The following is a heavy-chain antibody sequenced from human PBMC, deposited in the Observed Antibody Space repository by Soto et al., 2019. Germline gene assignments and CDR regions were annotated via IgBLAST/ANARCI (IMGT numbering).Heavy chain of an antibody. D-gene: IGHD2-15*01. Sequence: VQLVESGGGLVQPGGSLRLSCAASGFTFSSYWMHWARQTPGQGLVWVLSISGDGHFIPHADSVKGRFTVSRDNAENPLYLQMTSLRAEDTAVYYCIREVCSGGLCKRFDYWGQGTPVTVSS. V-gene: IGHV3-74*01. CDR1: GFTFSSYW. J-gene: IGHJ4*02. CDR2: ISGDGHFI. CDR3: IREVCSGGLCKRFDY.